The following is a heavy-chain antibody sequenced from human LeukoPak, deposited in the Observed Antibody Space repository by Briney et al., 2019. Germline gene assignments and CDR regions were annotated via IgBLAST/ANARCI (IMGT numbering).Heavy chain of an antibody. CDR2: ISSSSSYI. CDR3: ARDDWGSDYYYYGMDV. V-gene: IGHV3-21*01. D-gene: IGHD7-27*01. CDR1: GFTFSSCS. Sequence: GGSLRLSCAASGFTFSSCSMNWVRQAPGKGLEWVSSISSSSSYIYYADSVKGRFTISRDNAKNSLYLQMNSPRAEDTAVYYCARDDWGSDYYYYGMDVWGQGTTVTVSS. J-gene: IGHJ6*02.